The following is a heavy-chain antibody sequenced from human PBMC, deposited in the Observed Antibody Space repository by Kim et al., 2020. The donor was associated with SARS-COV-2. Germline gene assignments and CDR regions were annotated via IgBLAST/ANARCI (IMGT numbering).Heavy chain of an antibody. CDR1: GFTFSSYA. Sequence: GGSLRLSCAASGFTFSSYAMSWVRQAPGKGLEWVSAISGSGGSTYYADSVKGRFTISRDSSKNTLYLQMNSLRAEDTAVYYCAKAFQTGYSSGWYPYYGMDVWGQGTTVTVSS. CDR2: ISGSGGST. V-gene: IGHV3-23*01. J-gene: IGHJ6*02. CDR3: AKAFQTGYSSGWYPYYGMDV. D-gene: IGHD6-19*01.